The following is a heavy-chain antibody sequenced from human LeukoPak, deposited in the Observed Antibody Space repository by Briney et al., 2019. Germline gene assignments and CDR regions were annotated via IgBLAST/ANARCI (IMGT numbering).Heavy chain of an antibody. CDR2: INPSGGST. D-gene: IGHD4-11*01. CDR3: ARAPTRNYMDV. Sequence: GALVKVSCKASGYTFTSYYMHWVRQAPGQGLEWMGIINPSGGSTSYAQKFQGRVTMTRDTSTSTVCMELSSLRSEDTAVYYCARAPTRNYMDVWGKGTTVTVSS. V-gene: IGHV1-46*01. CDR1: GYTFTSYY. J-gene: IGHJ6*03.